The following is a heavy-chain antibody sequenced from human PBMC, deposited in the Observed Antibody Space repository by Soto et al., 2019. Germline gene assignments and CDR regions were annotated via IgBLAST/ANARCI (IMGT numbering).Heavy chain of an antibody. CDR3: ARGTIPSWFDP. CDR2: INHSGST. D-gene: IGHD3-3*01. CDR1: GGSFSGHY. Sequence: KPSETLSLTCAVYGGSFSGHYWSWIRQPPGKGLEWIGEINHSGSTNYNPSLKSRVTISVDTSKNQFSLKLSSVTAADTAVYYCARGTIPSWFDPWGQGTLVTVSS. V-gene: IGHV4-34*01. J-gene: IGHJ5*02.